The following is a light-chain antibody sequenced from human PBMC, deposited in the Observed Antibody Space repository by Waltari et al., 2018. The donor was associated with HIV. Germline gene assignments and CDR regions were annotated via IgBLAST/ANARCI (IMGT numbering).Light chain of an antibody. CDR2: TNN. J-gene: IGLJ1*01. CDR3: AAWDDSLNGFV. CDR1: SPHPGINR. V-gene: IGLV1-44*01. Sequence: QSVLTQPPSASGTPGQRVTISCSGSSPHPGINRVHWYQQLPGAAPTLLIYTNNQRPSGVPDRFSGSKSGTSASLAISGLQSEDEADYYCAAWDDSLNGFVFGAGTKVTVL.